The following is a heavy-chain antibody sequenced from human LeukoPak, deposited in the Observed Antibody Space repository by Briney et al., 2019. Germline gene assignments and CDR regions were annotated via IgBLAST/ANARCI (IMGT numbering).Heavy chain of an antibody. CDR1: GGSISSYY. J-gene: IGHJ4*02. D-gene: IGHD1-1*01. Sequence: SETLSLTCTVSGGSISSYYWSWIRQPPGKGLEWIGYIYYSGSTNYNPSLKSRVTISVDTSKNQFSLKLSSVTAADTAVYCCAREGGTTVDYWGQGTLVTVSS. V-gene: IGHV4-59*01. CDR2: IYYSGST. CDR3: AREGGTTVDY.